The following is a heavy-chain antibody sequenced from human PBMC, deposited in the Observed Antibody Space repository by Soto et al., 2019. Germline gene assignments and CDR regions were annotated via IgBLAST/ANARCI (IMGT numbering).Heavy chain of an antibody. Sequence: GGSLRLSCAASGFTFSSYAMSWVRQAPGKGLEWVSAISGSGGSTYYADSVKGRFTISRDNSKNTLYLQMNSLRAEDTAVYYCAKDHCSGGSCYPLKTYNWFDPWGQGTLVTVSS. D-gene: IGHD2-15*01. CDR1: GFTFSSYA. J-gene: IGHJ5*02. CDR3: AKDHCSGGSCYPLKTYNWFDP. CDR2: ISGSGGST. V-gene: IGHV3-23*01.